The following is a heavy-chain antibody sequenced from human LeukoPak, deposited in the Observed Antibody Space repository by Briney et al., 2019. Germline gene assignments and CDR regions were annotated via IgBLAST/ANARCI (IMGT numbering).Heavy chain of an antibody. D-gene: IGHD6-13*01. V-gene: IGHV3-23*01. J-gene: IGHJ4*02. CDR3: AKARRQQLVLYYFDY. Sequence: GGSLRLSCAASGFTFSSYAMSWVRQAPGKGLEWVSAISGSGGSTYYADSVKGRFAISRDNSKNTLYLQMNSLRAEDTAVYYCAKARRQQLVLYYFDYWGQGTLVTVSS. CDR1: GFTFSSYA. CDR2: ISGSGGST.